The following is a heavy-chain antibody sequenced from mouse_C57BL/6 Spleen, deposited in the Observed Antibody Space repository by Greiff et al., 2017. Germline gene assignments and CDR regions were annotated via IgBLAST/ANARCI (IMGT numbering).Heavy chain of an antibody. D-gene: IGHD1-1*01. Sequence: VQLQQPGAELVMPGASVKLSCKASGYTFTSYWMHWVKQRPGQGLEWIGEIDPSDSYTNYNQKFKGKSTLTVDKSSSTAYMQLSSLTSEDSAVYYCARSYYDGAWFAYWGQGTLVTVSA. V-gene: IGHV1-69*01. J-gene: IGHJ3*01. CDR2: IDPSDSYT. CDR3: ARSYYDGAWFAY. CDR1: GYTFTSYW.